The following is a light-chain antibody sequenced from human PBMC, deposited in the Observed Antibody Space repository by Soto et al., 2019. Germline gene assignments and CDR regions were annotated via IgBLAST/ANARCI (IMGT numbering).Light chain of an antibody. CDR2: GAS. CDR3: QQYTEWPLT. Sequence: EIVLTQSPGTLSLSPGERATLSCRASQSVSSSYLAWYQQKPGQAPRLLIYGASSRATGIPDRFSGSGSGTDFTLTISRLEPEDFAVYYCQQYTEWPLTFGGGTKVDIK. CDR1: QSVSSSY. V-gene: IGKV3-20*01. J-gene: IGKJ4*01.